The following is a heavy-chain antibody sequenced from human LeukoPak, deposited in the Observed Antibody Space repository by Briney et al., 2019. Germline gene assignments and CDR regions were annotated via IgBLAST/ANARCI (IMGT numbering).Heavy chain of an antibody. D-gene: IGHD3-22*01. CDR2: INPNSGGT. CDR3: ARDLGSRVIHY. CDR1: GYTFTGYY. V-gene: IGHV1-2*04. J-gene: IGHJ4*02. Sequence: ASVKVSCKASGYTFTGYYMHWVRQAPGQGLEWMGWINPNSGGTNYAQKFQGWVTMTRDTSISTAYMELSRLRSDDTAVYYCARDLGSRVIHYWGQGTLVIVSS.